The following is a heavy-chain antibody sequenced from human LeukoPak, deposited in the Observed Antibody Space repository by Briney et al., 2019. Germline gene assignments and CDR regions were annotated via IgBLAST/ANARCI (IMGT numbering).Heavy chain of an antibody. D-gene: IGHD3-22*01. Sequence: GGSLRLSCTTSGFTFSDYAMSWVRQAPGKGLEWIGLIRNKPNGGTTEYAASVKGRFTISRDDSKSIAHLQMNNLKIEDTAVYYCSRFYSSGWASGAFDIWGQGTMVTVSS. J-gene: IGHJ3*02. CDR2: IRNKPNGGTT. CDR1: GFTFSDYA. CDR3: SRFYSSGWASGAFDI. V-gene: IGHV3-49*04.